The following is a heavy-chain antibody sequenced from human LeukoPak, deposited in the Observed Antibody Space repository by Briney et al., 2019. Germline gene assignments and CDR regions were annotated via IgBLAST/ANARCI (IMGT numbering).Heavy chain of an antibody. Sequence: PSETLSLTCTVSGGSISSGGYYWSWIRQPPGKGPEWIGYIYHSGSTYYNPSLKSRVTISVDKSKNQFSLKLSSVTAADTAVYYCARSVGYSYGMIDYWGQGTLVTVSS. CDR2: IYHSGST. CDR3: ARSVGYSYGMIDY. D-gene: IGHD5-18*01. V-gene: IGHV4-30-2*01. J-gene: IGHJ4*02. CDR1: GGSISSGGYY.